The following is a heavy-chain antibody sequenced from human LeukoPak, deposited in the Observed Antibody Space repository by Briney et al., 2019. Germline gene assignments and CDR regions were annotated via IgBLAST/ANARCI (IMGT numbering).Heavy chain of an antibody. D-gene: IGHD2-8*01. V-gene: IGHV4-31*03. CDR2: IYYSGST. CDR3: ARVPQFNGLFDY. CDR1: GGSISSGGYY. Sequence: PSQTLSLTCTVSGGSISSGGYYWSWIRQDPGKGLERIGYIYYSGSTYYNPSLKSRVTISVDTSKNQFSLKLTSVTAADTAVYYCARVPQFNGLFDYWGQGTLVTVSS. J-gene: IGHJ4*02.